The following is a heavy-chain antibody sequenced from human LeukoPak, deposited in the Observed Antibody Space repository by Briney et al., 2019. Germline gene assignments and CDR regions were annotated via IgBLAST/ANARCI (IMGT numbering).Heavy chain of an antibody. D-gene: IGHD1-26*01. CDR3: ASTTSGSHDY. Sequence: GASVKVSCKASGYTFTSYGISWVRQAPGQGLEWMGWINPNSGGTNHAQKFQGRVTMTRDTSISTAYMELSRLRSDDTAVYYCASTTSGSHDYWGQGTLVTVSS. J-gene: IGHJ4*02. CDR1: GYTFTSYG. V-gene: IGHV1-2*02. CDR2: INPNSGGT.